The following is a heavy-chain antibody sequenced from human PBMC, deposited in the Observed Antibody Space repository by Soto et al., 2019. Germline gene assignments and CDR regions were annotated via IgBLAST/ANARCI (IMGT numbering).Heavy chain of an antibody. Sequence: SETLSLTCAVSGGPISSGGYSWSWIRQPPGKGLEWIGYIYHSGSTYYNPSLKSRVTISVDRSKNQFSLKLSSVTAADTAVYYCARAHYGDYGYGMDVWGQGTTVTVSS. CDR2: IYHSGST. CDR3: ARAHYGDYGYGMDV. V-gene: IGHV4-30-2*01. D-gene: IGHD4-17*01. CDR1: GGPISSGGYS. J-gene: IGHJ6*02.